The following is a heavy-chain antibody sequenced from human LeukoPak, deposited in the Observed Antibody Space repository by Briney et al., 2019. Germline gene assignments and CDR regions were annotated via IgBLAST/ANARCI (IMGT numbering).Heavy chain of an antibody. J-gene: IGHJ5*02. CDR2: ISYDGSNK. D-gene: IGHD2-15*01. CDR1: GFTFSSYA. CDR3: ARSPEYCSGGSCS. V-gene: IGHV3-30*04. Sequence: PGGSLRLSCAACGFTFSSYAMHWVRQAPGKRLEWVAVISYDGSNKYYADSVKGRFTISRDNSKNTLYLQMNSLRAEDTAVYYCARSPEYCSGGSCSWGQGTLVTVSS.